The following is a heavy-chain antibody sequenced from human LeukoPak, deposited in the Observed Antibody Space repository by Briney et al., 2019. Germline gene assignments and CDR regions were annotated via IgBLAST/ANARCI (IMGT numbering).Heavy chain of an antibody. J-gene: IGHJ3*02. Sequence: GGSLGLSCVASGFTYSHYGMNWVRQAPGKGLEWVSGITSDSRGIYYADSVKGRFTISRDNAKNSLYLQMNSLRAEDTAVYYCARRRELYSSYLADAFDIWGQGTMVTVSS. CDR1: GFTYSHYG. D-gene: IGHD6-6*01. CDR3: ARRRELYSSYLADAFDI. CDR2: ITSDSRGI. V-gene: IGHV3-21*01.